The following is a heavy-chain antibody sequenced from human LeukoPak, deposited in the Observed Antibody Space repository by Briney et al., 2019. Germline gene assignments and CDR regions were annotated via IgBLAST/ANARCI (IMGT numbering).Heavy chain of an antibody. CDR1: GFTFSSYA. V-gene: IGHV3-23*01. D-gene: IGHD6-19*01. J-gene: IGHJ4*02. CDR2: VSGSGGST. Sequence: GGSLRLSCAASGFTFSSYAMSWVRQAPGKGLELVSAVSGSGGSTYYADSVKGRFTISRDNSKNTLFLQMNSLRAEDTAVYYCAKDRFLAVAATFDCWGQGTLVTVSS. CDR3: AKDRFLAVAATFDC.